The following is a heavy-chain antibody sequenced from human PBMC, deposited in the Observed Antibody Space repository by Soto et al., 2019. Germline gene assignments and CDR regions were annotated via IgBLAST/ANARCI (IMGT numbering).Heavy chain of an antibody. D-gene: IGHD3-9*01. CDR1: GYTFTSYG. CDR2: ISAYNGNT. Sequence: QVQLVQSGAEVKKPGASVKVSCKASGYTFTSYGISWVRQAPGQGLDGMGWISAYNGNTNYAQKLQGRVTMTTDTSTSTAYMELRSLRSDDTAVYYCARDVAKRLRYFGWSKLYYYGMDVWGQGTTVTVSS. J-gene: IGHJ6*02. V-gene: IGHV1-18*04. CDR3: ARDVAKRLRYFGWSKLYYYGMDV.